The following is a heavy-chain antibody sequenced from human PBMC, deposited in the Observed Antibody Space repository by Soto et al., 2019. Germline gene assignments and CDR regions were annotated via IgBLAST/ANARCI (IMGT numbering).Heavy chain of an antibody. D-gene: IGHD2-2*01. CDR3: ARRYCTSSSCPEDAFDI. Sequence: PGESLKISCKGSGYIFTNYWIAWMRQMPGKGLEWMGIIYPGDSDTRYSPSFQGQVTISADKSISTAYLQWSSLKASDTAMYYCARRYCTSSSCPEDAFDIWGQGTMVTVSS. V-gene: IGHV5-51*01. CDR1: GYIFTNYW. J-gene: IGHJ3*02. CDR2: IYPGDSDT.